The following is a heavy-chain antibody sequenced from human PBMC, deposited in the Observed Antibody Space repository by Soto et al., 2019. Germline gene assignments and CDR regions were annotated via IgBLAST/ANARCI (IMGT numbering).Heavy chain of an antibody. Sequence: GGSLRLSCAASRFIFSRYGMHWVRQAPGKGLEWVAILSYDGSNKYYADSVKGRFTISRDNSKNTLYLQMNSLRAEDTAVYYCAKGVPGIAVAGTGYFQHWGQGTLVTVSS. J-gene: IGHJ1*01. CDR3: AKGVPGIAVAGTGYFQH. CDR1: RFIFSRYG. D-gene: IGHD6-19*01. CDR2: LSYDGSNK. V-gene: IGHV3-30*18.